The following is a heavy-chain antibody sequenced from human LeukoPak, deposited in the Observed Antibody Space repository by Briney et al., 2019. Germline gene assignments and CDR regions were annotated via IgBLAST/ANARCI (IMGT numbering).Heavy chain of an antibody. V-gene: IGHV3-30*18. CDR2: ISNDGSNK. CDR1: GFTFSSSG. J-gene: IGHJ4*02. CDR3: AKRGGSYFDY. Sequence: PGRSLRLSCAASGFTFSSSGMHWVRQAAGKGLEWLAVISNDGSNKYYADSVKGRFTISRDNPKNTLYLEMNSLRAEDTAVYYCAKRGGSYFDYWGQGTLVTVSS. D-gene: IGHD1-26*01.